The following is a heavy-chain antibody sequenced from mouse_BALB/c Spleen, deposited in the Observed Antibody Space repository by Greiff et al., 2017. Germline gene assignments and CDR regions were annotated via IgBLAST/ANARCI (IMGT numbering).Heavy chain of an antibody. J-gene: IGHJ1*01. Sequence: EVQLQQSGAELVRPGASVKLSCTASGFNIKDYYMHWVKQRPEQGLEWIGWIDPENGDTEYAPKFQGKATMTADTSSNTAYLQLSSLTSEDTAVYYCKGYGSSYWYFDVWGAGTTVTVSS. D-gene: IGHD1-1*01. CDR3: KGYGSSYWYFDV. CDR2: IDPENGDT. V-gene: IGHV14-4*02. CDR1: GFNIKDYY.